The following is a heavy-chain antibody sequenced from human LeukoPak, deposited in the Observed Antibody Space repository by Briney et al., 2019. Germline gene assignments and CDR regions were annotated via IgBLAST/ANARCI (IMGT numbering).Heavy chain of an antibody. CDR2: ISYDGSNK. J-gene: IGHJ4*02. CDR1: GFTFSSYG. CDR3: AKVTSPTAAAGPDY. V-gene: IGHV3-30*18. Sequence: GGSLRLSCAASGFTFSSYGMHWVRQAPGKGLEWVAVISYDGSNKYYADSVKGRFTISRDNSKNTLYLQMNSLRAEDTAVYYCAKVTSPTAAAGPDYWGQGTLVTVSS. D-gene: IGHD6-13*01.